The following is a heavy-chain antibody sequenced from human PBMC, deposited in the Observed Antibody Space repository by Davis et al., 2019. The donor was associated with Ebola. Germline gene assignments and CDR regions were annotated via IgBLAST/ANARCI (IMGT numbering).Heavy chain of an antibody. CDR2: IIPILGIA. J-gene: IGHJ6*02. CDR1: GGTFSSYT. V-gene: IGHV1-69*04. D-gene: IGHD3-16*01. Sequence: AALVKVSCKASGGTFSSYTISWVRQAPGQGLEWMGRIIPILGIANYAQKFQGRVTITADKSTSTAYMELSSLRSEDTAVYYCARDDYGPNYYYYGMDVWGQGTTVTVSS. CDR3: ARDDYGPNYYYYGMDV.